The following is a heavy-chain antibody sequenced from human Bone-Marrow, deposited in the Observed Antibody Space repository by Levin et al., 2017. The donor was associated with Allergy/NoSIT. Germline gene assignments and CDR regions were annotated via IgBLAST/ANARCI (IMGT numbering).Heavy chain of an antibody. J-gene: IGHJ4*02. CDR1: GFIFSDYY. CDR2: ISSSGTTT. D-gene: IGHD3-3*01. V-gene: IGHV3-11*01. Sequence: GESLKISCAASGFIFSDYYMSWIRQAPGQGLEWISYISSSGTTTYYADSVKGRFTISRDNAKNSLFLQMDTLRAEDTAMYFCARDLESGYYPNFDSWGQGTLVTVSS. CDR3: ARDLESGYYPNFDS.